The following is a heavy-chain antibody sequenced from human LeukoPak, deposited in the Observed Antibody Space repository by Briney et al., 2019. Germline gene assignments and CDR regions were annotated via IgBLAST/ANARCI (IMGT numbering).Heavy chain of an antibody. CDR2: INHSGST. D-gene: IGHD6-19*01. CDR1: GGSFSAYY. CDR3: AGLSGWYNNY. Sequence: PSETLSLTCAVYGGSFSAYYWSWIRQPPGKGLEWIGEINHSGSTNYNPSLKSRVTISVDTSKNQFSLKLSSVTAADTAVYYCAGLSGWYNNYWGQGTLVTVSS. J-gene: IGHJ4*02. V-gene: IGHV4-34*01.